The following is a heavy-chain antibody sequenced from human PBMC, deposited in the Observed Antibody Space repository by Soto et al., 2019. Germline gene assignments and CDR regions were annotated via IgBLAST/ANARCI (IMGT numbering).Heavy chain of an antibody. Sequence: QVQLVQSGAEVKKPGSSVKVSCKASGGTFSSYAISWVRQATGQGLEWMGGIIPMFGTANYAQKLQGRVTITAVKCAGTAWMGGSSLGSEDTAVYCWSRVGGWLRLGELSPYGMDVWGQGTTVTVSS. J-gene: IGHJ6*02. CDR3: SRVGGWLRLGELSPYGMDV. CDR1: GGTFSSYA. V-gene: IGHV1-69*06. CDR2: IIPMFGTA. D-gene: IGHD3-16*02.